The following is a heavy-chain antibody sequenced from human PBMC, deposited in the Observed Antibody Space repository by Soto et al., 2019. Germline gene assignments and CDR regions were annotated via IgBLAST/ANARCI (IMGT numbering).Heavy chain of an antibody. J-gene: IGHJ4*02. D-gene: IGHD2-8*01. CDR2: ISYDGSSK. CDR1: GFTFSIYG. Sequence: QVQLVESGGGVVQPGRSLRLSCAASGFTFSIYGMHWVRQAPGKGLEWVAVISYDGSSKYYADSVKGRFTISRDNSKNTLYLQMNSLRAEDTAEYFCGKDSYTNYGYFDYWSQGTLVTVSS. CDR3: GKDSYTNYGYFDY. V-gene: IGHV3-30*18.